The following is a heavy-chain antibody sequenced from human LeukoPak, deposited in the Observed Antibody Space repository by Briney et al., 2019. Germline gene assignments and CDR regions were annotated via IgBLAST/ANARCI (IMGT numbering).Heavy chain of an antibody. CDR1: GGSIGSGGYY. D-gene: IGHD4-17*01. J-gene: IGHJ4*02. CDR3: ARETGPTTVTHYFDY. CDR2: IYYSGST. Sequence: SETLSLTCTVSGGSIGSGGYYWSWIRQHPGKGLEWIGYIYYSGSTYYNPSLKSRVTISVDTSKNQFSLKLSSVTAADTAVYYCARETGPTTVTHYFDYWRQGTLLTVSS. V-gene: IGHV4-31*03.